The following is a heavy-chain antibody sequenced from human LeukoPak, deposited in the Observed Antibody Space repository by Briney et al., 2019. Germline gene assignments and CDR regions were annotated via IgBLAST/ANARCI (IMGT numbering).Heavy chain of an antibody. CDR1: GFTFGSSDG. CDR2: IWFDGGNK. J-gene: IGHJ4*02. CDR3: ARGYGLGSHILDF. Sequence: PGGSLRLSCVASGFTFGSSDGIHWVRQAPGKGLEWVALIWFDGGNKYYADSVKGRFTISGDNSKNTMYLQMNRLRVEDTSMYYCARGYGLGSHILDFWGQGTLVTVSS. V-gene: IGHV3-33*01. D-gene: IGHD3-10*01.